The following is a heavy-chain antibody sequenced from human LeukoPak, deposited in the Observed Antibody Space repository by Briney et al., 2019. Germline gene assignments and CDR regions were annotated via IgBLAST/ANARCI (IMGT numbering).Heavy chain of an antibody. CDR3: ARDNSPGWFGP. CDR2: ISPDGTTT. V-gene: IGHV3-74*01. D-gene: IGHD4-11*01. J-gene: IGHJ5*02. Sequence: PGGSLRLSCAAAGFTFWNYWMHWVRKAPGKGLEWVSRISPDGTTTAFADSVEGRFAISRDNAKNTVTLQMTSLGAEDTAMYYCARDNSPGWFGPWGQGTLVTVSA. CDR1: GFTFWNYW.